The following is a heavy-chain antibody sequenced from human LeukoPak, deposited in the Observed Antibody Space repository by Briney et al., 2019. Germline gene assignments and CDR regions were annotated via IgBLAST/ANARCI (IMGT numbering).Heavy chain of an antibody. Sequence: RTSETLSLTCTVSGGSISSSSYYWGWIRQPPGKGLEWIGSIYYSGSTYYNPSLKSRVTISVDTSKNQFSLQLSSVTAADTAVYYCARERQLGTPDYWGQGTLVTVSS. J-gene: IGHJ4*02. CDR1: GGSISSSSYY. CDR3: ARERQLGTPDY. D-gene: IGHD6-6*01. V-gene: IGHV4-39*07. CDR2: IYYSGST.